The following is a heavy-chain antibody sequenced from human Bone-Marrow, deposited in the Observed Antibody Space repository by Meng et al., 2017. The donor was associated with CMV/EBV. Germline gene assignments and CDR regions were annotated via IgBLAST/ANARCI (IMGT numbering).Heavy chain of an antibody. CDR3: ARWAVPFDY. J-gene: IGHJ4*02. CDR2: IYPGDSDA. D-gene: IGHD2-2*01. V-gene: IGHV5-51*01. CDR1: GYIFTNYW. Sequence: GGSLRLSCKGSGYIFTNYWIGWVRQIPGKGLEWMGIIYPGDSDARYSPSFQGQVTISADKSISTAYLQWSSLKASDTAMYYCARWAVPFDYWVQGTLVTVSS.